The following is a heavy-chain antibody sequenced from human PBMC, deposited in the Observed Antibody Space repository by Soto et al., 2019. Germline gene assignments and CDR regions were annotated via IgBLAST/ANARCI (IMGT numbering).Heavy chain of an antibody. J-gene: IGHJ4*02. CDR3: ARKGGEWEPADY. V-gene: IGHV1-18*01. CDR1: GYTFSNNG. Sequence: QVQLVQSGAEVKSPGASVKVSCKASGYTFSNNGINWERQAPGQGLEWMGRISVYTGNTKYAQSFQGRVTMTTDTSTSTADLELRTLRYDDTAVYYCARKGGEWEPADYWGQGTLVTVSS. CDR2: ISVYTGNT. D-gene: IGHD1-26*01.